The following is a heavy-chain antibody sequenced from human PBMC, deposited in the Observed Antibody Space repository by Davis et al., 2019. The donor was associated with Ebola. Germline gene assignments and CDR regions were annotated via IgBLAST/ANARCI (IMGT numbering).Heavy chain of an antibody. J-gene: IGHJ4*02. CDR2: IYYSGST. V-gene: IGHV4-59*08. CDR1: GGSISSYY. Sequence: MPSETLSLTCTVSGGSISSYYWSWIRQPPGKGLEWIGYIYYSGSTNYNPSLKSRVTISVDTSKNQFSLKLSSVTAADTAVYYCASRRRDGYNFYFDYWGQGTLVTVSS. CDR3: ASRRRDGYNFYFDY. D-gene: IGHD5-24*01.